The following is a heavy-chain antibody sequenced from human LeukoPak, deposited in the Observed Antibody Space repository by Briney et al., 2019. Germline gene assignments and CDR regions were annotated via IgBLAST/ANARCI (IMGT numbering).Heavy chain of an antibody. CDR2: IYYSGST. CDR3: ARDADSYGFDY. Sequence: NPSETLSLTCTVSGGSISSYYWSWIRQPPGKGLEWIGYIYYSGSTSYNPSLKSRVTISVDTSKNQFSLKLSSVTAADTAVYYCARDADSYGFDYWGQGTLVTVSS. J-gene: IGHJ4*02. CDR1: GGSISSYY. V-gene: IGHV4-59*01. D-gene: IGHD5-18*01.